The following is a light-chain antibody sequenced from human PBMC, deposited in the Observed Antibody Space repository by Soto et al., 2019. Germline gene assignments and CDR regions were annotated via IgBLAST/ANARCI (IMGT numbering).Light chain of an antibody. V-gene: IGKV1-5*03. J-gene: IGKJ1*01. CDR2: KAS. CDR3: QQYDSYSWT. Sequence: DIQLTQSPSTLSASVGDRVTITCRASQSISTWLAWYQQKPGKAPKLLIYKASGLESGVPSRFSGSGSATEFTLTISSLQPDDFATYYCQQYDSYSWTFGQGTEVEIK. CDR1: QSISTW.